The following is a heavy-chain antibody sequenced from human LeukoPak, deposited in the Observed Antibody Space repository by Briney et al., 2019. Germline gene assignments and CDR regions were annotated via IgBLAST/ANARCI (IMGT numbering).Heavy chain of an antibody. CDR3: ARGAPLLLWFGTNDFDY. D-gene: IGHD3-10*01. J-gene: IGHJ4*02. Sequence: GGSLRLSCATSGFKFDDYGMSWVREVAGKGLEWVAGINWSGGQTGYADSVKGRFTISRDDAGKSLYLQMDSLRAEDTALYYCARGAPLLLWFGTNDFDYWGQGTLVTVSS. V-gene: IGHV3-20*04. CDR1: GFKFDDYG. CDR2: INWSGGQT.